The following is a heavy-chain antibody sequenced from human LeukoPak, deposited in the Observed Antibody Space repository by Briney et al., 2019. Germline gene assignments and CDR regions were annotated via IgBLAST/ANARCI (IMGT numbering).Heavy chain of an antibody. CDR1: GFTFSSYS. J-gene: IGHJ4*02. CDR3: AKTSGFYDW. D-gene: IGHD3-22*01. CDR2: ISSSSSYI. V-gene: IGHV3-21*04. Sequence: PGGSLRLSCAASGFTFSSYSMNWVRQAPGKGLEWVSSISSSSSYIYYADSVKGRFTISRDNSKNTLYVQMNSLRAEDTAIYYCAKTSGFYDWWGQGTLVTVSS.